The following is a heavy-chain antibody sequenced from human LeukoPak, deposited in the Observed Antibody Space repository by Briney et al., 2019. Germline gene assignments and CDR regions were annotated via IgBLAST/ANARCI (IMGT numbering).Heavy chain of an antibody. CDR3: AKEVGYDSSGYDDY. CDR2: ISYDGSNE. CDR1: GFTFSSYA. V-gene: IGHV3-30-3*01. J-gene: IGHJ4*02. D-gene: IGHD3-22*01. Sequence: PGRSLRLSCAASGFTFSSYAMHWVRQAPGKGLEWVAVISYDGSNEYYADSVKGRFTISRDNSKNTLYLQMNSLRAEDTAVYYCAKEVGYDSSGYDDYWGQGTLVTVSS.